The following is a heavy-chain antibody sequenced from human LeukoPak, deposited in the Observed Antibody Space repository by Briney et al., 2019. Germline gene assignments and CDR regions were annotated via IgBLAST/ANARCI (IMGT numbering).Heavy chain of an antibody. CDR3: ARDEGRGWYYFDY. CDR1: GGSISSYY. V-gene: IGHV4-59*01. CDR2: IYYSGST. J-gene: IGHJ4*02. D-gene: IGHD6-19*01. Sequence: SETLSLTCTVSGGSISSYYWSWIRQPPGKGLEWTGYIYYSGSTNYNPSLKSRVTISVDTSKNQFSLKLSSVTAADTAMYYCARDEGRGWYYFDYWGQGTLATVSS.